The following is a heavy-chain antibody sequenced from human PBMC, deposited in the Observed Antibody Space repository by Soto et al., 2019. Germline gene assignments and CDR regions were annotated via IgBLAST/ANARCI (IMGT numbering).Heavy chain of an antibody. CDR3: ASTLLGEYYYDSSGYAYYFDY. V-gene: IGHV1-69*13. CDR1: GYTFTSYG. Sequence: SVKVSCKASGYTFTSYGISWLRQAPGQGLEWMGGIIPIFGTANYAQKFQGRVTITADESTSTAYMELSSLRSEDTAVYYCASTLLGEYYYDSSGYAYYFDYWGQGTLVTVSS. J-gene: IGHJ4*02. D-gene: IGHD3-22*01. CDR2: IIPIFGTA.